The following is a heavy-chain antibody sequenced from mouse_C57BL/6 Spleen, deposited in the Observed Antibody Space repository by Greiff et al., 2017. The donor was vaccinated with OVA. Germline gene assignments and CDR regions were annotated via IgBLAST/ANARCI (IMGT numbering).Heavy chain of an antibody. J-gene: IGHJ2*01. CDR3: ARHWDEGY. D-gene: IGHD4-1*01. Sequence: QVQLQQSGPELVKPGASVKISCKASGYAFSSSWMNWVKQRPGKGLEWIGRIYPGDGDTNYNGKFKGKATLTADKSSSTAYMQLSSLTSEDSAVYCCARHWDEGYWGQGTTRTVSS. CDR1: GYAFSSSW. V-gene: IGHV1-82*01. CDR2: IYPGDGDT.